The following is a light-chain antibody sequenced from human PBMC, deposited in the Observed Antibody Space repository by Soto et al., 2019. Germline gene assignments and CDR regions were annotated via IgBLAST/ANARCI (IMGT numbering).Light chain of an antibody. CDR3: QQRGEWPPGAT. J-gene: IGKJ5*01. V-gene: IGKV3-11*01. Sequence: EIVLTQSPATLSLSPGERATLSCRASQSIRNSLAWYQQKPGQAPRLLIYDASNRATGIPARFSGSGSGTDFTLTISSLEPEDFAVYYCQQRGEWPPGATFGQGTRLEI. CDR2: DAS. CDR1: QSIRNS.